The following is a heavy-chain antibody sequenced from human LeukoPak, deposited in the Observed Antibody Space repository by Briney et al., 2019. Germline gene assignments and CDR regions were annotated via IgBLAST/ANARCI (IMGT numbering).Heavy chain of an antibody. V-gene: IGHV1-18*01. J-gene: IGHJ4*02. D-gene: IGHD3-3*01. Sequence: GASVKVSCKASGYTFTSYGISWVRQAPGQGLEWMGWISAYNGNTNYAQKLQGRVTMTTDTSTSTAYMELRSLRSDDTAVYYCARGPQYYDFWSGYSHFDYWGQGTLVTVSS. CDR2: ISAYNGNT. CDR3: ARGPQYYDFWSGYSHFDY. CDR1: GYTFTSYG.